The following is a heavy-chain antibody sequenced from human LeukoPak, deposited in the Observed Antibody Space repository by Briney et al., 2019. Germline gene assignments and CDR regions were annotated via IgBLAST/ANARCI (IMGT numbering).Heavy chain of an antibody. CDR2: IIPIFGTA. D-gene: IGHD3-10*01. J-gene: IGHJ4*02. CDR1: GGTFSSYA. CDR3: ARGNYGSGNNFDY. V-gene: IGHV1-69*13. Sequence: PLASVKVSCKASGGTFSSYAISWVRQAPGQGLEWMGGIIPIFGTANYAQKFQGRVTITADESTSTAYMELSSLRSEDTAVYYCARGNYGSGNNFDYWGQGTLVTVSS.